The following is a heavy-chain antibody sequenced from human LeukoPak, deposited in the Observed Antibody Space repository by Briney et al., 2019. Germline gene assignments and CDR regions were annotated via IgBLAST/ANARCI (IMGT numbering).Heavy chain of an antibody. Sequence: GASVKVSCKASGYTSTSYGISWVRQAPGQGLEWMGWISAYNGNTNYAQKLQGRVTMTTDTSTSTAYMELRSLRSDDTAVYYCARDLEVRQWLVFGCYYFDYWGQGTLVTVSS. J-gene: IGHJ4*02. CDR2: ISAYNGNT. D-gene: IGHD6-19*01. CDR3: ARDLEVRQWLVFGCYYFDY. CDR1: GYTSTSYG. V-gene: IGHV1-18*01.